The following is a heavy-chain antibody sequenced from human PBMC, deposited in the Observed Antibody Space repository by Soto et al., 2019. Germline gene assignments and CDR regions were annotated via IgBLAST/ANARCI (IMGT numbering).Heavy chain of an antibody. CDR3: ARELYSSSWTGHYYMDV. CDR2: IYYSGST. J-gene: IGHJ6*03. CDR1: GGSISSYY. Sequence: SETLSLTCTVSGGSISSYYWSWIRQPPGKGLEWIGYIYYSGSTNYNPSLKSRVTISVDTSKNQFSLKLSSVTAADTAVYYCARELYSSSWTGHYYMDVWGKGTTVTVSS. V-gene: IGHV4-59*01. D-gene: IGHD6-13*01.